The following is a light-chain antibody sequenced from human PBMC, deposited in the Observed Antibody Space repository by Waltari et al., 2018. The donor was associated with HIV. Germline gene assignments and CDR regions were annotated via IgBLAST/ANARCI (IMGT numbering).Light chain of an antibody. V-gene: IGLV1-51*01. CDR1: STNVGNNF. J-gene: IGLJ2*01. Sequence: SLLTHPPSVSALPGQMVTIPSPGCSTNVGNNFVSWYQQLPGTAPKLLLYDKNKRPSGIPDRFSGSKSGTSATLCITGLQTGDEADYYCGSWDSSLSAGGVFGGGTKLTVL. CDR2: DKN. CDR3: GSWDSSLSAGGV.